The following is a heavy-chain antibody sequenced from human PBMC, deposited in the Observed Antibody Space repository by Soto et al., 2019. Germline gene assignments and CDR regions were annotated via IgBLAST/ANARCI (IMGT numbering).Heavy chain of an antibody. Sequence: QVQLVQSGAEVKKPGSSVKVSCKASGGTFSSYAISWVRQAPGQGLEWMGGIIPIFGTANYAQKFQGRVTXXAXEPXSTAYMELSSLRSEDTAVYYCARGWSYYDPEYFQHWGQGTLVTVSS. V-gene: IGHV1-69*12. CDR1: GGTFSSYA. J-gene: IGHJ1*01. CDR2: IIPIFGTA. CDR3: ARGWSYYDPEYFQH. D-gene: IGHD1-26*01.